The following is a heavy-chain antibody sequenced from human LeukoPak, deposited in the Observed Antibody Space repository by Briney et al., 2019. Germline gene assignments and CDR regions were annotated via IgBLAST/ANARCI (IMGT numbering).Heavy chain of an antibody. CDR2: INAGNGNT. CDR3: ARDQDFGLLWFGESYGMDV. V-gene: IGHV1-3*01. CDR1: GXTXTSYA. J-gene: IGHJ6*02. Sequence: ASVXVSCKXXGXTXTSYAMHWVRQAPGQRLEWMGXINAGNGNTKYSQKFQGRVTITRDTSASTAYMELSSLRSEDTAVYYCARDQDFGLLWFGESYGMDVWGQGTTVTVSS. D-gene: IGHD3-10*01.